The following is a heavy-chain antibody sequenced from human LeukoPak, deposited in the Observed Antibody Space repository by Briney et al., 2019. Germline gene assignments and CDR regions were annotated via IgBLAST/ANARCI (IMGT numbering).Heavy chain of an antibody. V-gene: IGHV1-18*01. CDR2: ISAYNGNT. CDR3: ARAGIYDFWSGYHGGDAFDI. D-gene: IGHD3-3*01. Sequence: ASVKFSCKASGYTFTSYGISCVRQAPGQGLEWMGWISAYNGNTNYAQKLQGRVTMTTDTSTSTAYMELRSLRSDDTAVYYCARAGIYDFWSGYHGGDAFDIWGQGTIVTVSS. CDR1: GYTFTSYG. J-gene: IGHJ3*02.